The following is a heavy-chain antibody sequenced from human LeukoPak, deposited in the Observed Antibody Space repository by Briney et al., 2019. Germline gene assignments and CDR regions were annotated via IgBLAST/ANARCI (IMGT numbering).Heavy chain of an antibody. CDR2: INHSGST. CDR3: ARGSHSCSYTAFDS. D-gene: IGHD3-16*02. V-gene: IGHV4-34*01. CDR1: GGSFSGYY. J-gene: IGHJ4*02. Sequence: SETLSLTCAVYGGSFSGYYWSWIRQPPGKGLEWIGEINHSGSTNYNPSLKSRVTMSVDTSKNQFSLKLNSVNAADTAVYYCARGSHSCSYTAFDSWGQGTLVTVSS.